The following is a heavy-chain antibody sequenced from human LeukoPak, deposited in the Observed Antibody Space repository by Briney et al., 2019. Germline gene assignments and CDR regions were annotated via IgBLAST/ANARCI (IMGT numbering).Heavy chain of an antibody. CDR3: ARVVPAVQRPTGWFDP. J-gene: IGHJ5*02. Sequence: PSETLSLTCTVSGGSISSYYWSWIRQPPGKGLEWIGYIYYSGSTYYNPSLKSRVTISVDTSKNQFSLKLSSVTAADTAVYYCARVVPAVQRPTGWFDPWGQGTLVTVSS. V-gene: IGHV4-59*12. CDR2: IYYSGST. D-gene: IGHD5-18*01. CDR1: GGSISSYY.